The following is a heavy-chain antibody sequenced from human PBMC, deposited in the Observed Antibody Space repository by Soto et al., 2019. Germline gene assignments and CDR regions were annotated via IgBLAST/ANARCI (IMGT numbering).Heavy chain of an antibody. Sequence: QLQLQESGPGLVKASETLSLTCTVSGGSISSRSSYWSWIRQPPGKGLEWIGNIYHSGSTYYSPSLESQVPISIEPSKNPCPLRLNSVTATDAAVYYCSVANSNWFDPWGQLTLVTVAS. CDR1: GGSISSRSSY. J-gene: IGHJ5*02. D-gene: IGHD5-12*01. CDR2: IYHSGST. V-gene: IGHV4-39*01. CDR3: SVANSNWFDP.